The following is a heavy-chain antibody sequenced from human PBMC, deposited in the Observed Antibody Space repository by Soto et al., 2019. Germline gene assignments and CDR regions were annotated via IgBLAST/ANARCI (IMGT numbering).Heavy chain of an antibody. Sequence: EASVKVSCKPSGCTLTDYYIHWVRQAPGQGPEWMGWINPKNGDTKSAQNFQGRVTMTRDMSVTTAYLDLSSLTSDDTAQYYCARSGGSYSYYGLDVWGQGTTVTVSS. CDR3: ARSGGSYSYYGLDV. D-gene: IGHD2-15*01. CDR1: GCTLTDYY. CDR2: INPKNGDT. V-gene: IGHV1-2*02. J-gene: IGHJ6*02.